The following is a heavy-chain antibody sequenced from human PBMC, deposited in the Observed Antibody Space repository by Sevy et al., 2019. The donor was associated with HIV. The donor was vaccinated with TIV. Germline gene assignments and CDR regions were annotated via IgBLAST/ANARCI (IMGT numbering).Heavy chain of an antibody. D-gene: IGHD3-16*01. V-gene: IGHV3-7*01. Sequence: GGSLRLSCAASGFTFSANWMNWVRQAPGKGLEWVANIKGDGSDKQMVDSVEGRFTISRANAKNLLYLQMNSLRVEDTAVYYCAHETFGRFESWGQGTLVTVSS. CDR3: AHETFGRFES. CDR1: GFTFSANW. CDR2: IKGDGSDK. J-gene: IGHJ4*02.